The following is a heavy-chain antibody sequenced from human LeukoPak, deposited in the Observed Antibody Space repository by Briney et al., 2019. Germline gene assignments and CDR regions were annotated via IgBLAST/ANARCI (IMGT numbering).Heavy chain of an antibody. CDR2: ISYDGSNK. D-gene: IGHD2-2*01. Sequence: GGSLRLSCAASGFTFSSYAMHWVRQAPGKGLEWVAVISYDGSNKYYADSVKGRFTISRVNSKNTLYLQMNSLRAEDTAVYYCARDRRSTSSYGMDVWGKGTTVTVSS. V-gene: IGHV3-30*04. J-gene: IGHJ6*04. CDR1: GFTFSSYA. CDR3: ARDRRSTSSYGMDV.